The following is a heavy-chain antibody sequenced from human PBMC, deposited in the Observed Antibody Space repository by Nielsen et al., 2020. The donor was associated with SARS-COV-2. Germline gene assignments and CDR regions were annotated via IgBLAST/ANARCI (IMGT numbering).Heavy chain of an antibody. CDR1: GGPISSYY. D-gene: IGHD3-10*01. V-gene: IGHV4-59*12. J-gene: IGHJ4*02. CDR3: ARGLRSGLRISIVRGVPFDH. CDR2: IYYSGST. Sequence: TETLSLTCTVSGGPISSYYWSWIRQPPGKGLEWIGYIYYSGSTNYNPSLKSRVTISVDTSKNQISLKLSSVTAADTAVYFCARGLRSGLRISIVRGVPFDHWGQGTLVTVSS.